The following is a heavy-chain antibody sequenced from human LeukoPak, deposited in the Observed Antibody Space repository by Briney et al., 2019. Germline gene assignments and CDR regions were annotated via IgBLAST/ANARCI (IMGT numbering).Heavy chain of an antibody. CDR3: ARLLGQTTNGWFDT. Sequence: GESLKISCKGSGYSFTTYWIGWGRQMPGKGLEWMGIIYPGDSDTRYSPSFQGQVTISADKSITTAYLQWSSLKASDTAMYYCARLLGQTTNGWFDTWGQGTLVTVSS. V-gene: IGHV5-51*01. D-gene: IGHD4/OR15-4a*01. J-gene: IGHJ5*02. CDR1: GYSFTTYW. CDR2: IYPGDSDT.